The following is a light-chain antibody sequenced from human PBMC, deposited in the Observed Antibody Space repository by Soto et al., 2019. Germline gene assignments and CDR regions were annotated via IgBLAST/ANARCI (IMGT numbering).Light chain of an antibody. CDR2: DAS. J-gene: IGKJ2*01. CDR1: QSVTSY. Sequence: EIVLTQSPANLSLSPGERATLSCRASQSVTSYLAWYQLKPGQAPRLLIYDASNRATGIPARFSGSGSGTDFTLIISSLEPEDFAVYYCQHRYNWPYTFGQGTKLEIK. CDR3: QHRYNWPYT. V-gene: IGKV3-11*01.